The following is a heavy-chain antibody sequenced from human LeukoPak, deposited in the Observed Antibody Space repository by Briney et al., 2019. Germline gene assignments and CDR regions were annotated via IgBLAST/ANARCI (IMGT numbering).Heavy chain of an antibody. D-gene: IGHD6-13*01. V-gene: IGHV3-21*01. CDR1: GFTFSQHY. J-gene: IGHJ4*02. Sequence: PGGSLRLSCAASGFTFSQHYMSWVRQAPGKGLEWVSSISSSSSYIYYADSVKGRFTLSRDNSKNTLYLQMNSLTVEDTAVYYCARSQSSSLIDYWGQGTLVTVSS. CDR3: ARSQSSSLIDY. CDR2: ISSSSSYI.